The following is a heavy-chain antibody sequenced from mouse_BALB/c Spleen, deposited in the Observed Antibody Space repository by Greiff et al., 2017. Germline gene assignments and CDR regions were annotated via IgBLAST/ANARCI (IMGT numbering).Heavy chain of an antibody. V-gene: IGHV1-80*01. CDR3: ARDSLLRLYFDY. D-gene: IGHD1-2*01. Sequence: VQLQQSGAELVRPGSSVKISCKASGYAFSSYWMNWVKQRPGQGLEWIGQIYPGDGDTNYNGKFKGKATLTADKSSSTAYMQLSSLTSEDSAVYFCARDSLLRLYFDYWGQGTTLTVSS. CDR1: GYAFSSYW. CDR2: IYPGDGDT. J-gene: IGHJ2*01.